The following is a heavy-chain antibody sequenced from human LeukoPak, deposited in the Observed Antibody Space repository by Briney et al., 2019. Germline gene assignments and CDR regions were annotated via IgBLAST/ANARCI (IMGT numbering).Heavy chain of an antibody. CDR1: GFTFSSYS. Sequence: GGPLRLSCAASGFTFSSYSMNWVRQAPGKGLEWVSSISSSSSYIYYADSVKGRFTISRDNAKNSLYLQMNSLRDEDTAVYYGAKGGGRQRGPADAFDIWGQGKMVTVSS. CDR3: AKGGGRQRGPADAFDI. V-gene: IGHV3-21*01. CDR2: ISSSSSYI. J-gene: IGHJ3*02. D-gene: IGHD2-2*01.